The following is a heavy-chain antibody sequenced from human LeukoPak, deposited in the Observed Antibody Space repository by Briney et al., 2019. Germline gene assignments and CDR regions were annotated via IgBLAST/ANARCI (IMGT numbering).Heavy chain of an antibody. CDR3: ARRMATVTDAFDI. V-gene: IGHV4-59*08. Sequence: KPSETLSLTCNVSGDSLTSHFWSWIRQTPGKGLEWIGYVFHSGTTNYGPSLKSRVTISLDTSKKQFYLRLASVTAADTAVYYCARRMATVTDAFDIWGRGTMVSVSS. CDR2: VFHSGTT. D-gene: IGHD5-24*01. CDR1: GDSLTSHF. J-gene: IGHJ3*02.